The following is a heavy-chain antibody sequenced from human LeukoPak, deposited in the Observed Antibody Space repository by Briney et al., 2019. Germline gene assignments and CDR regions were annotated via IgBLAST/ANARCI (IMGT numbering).Heavy chain of an antibody. Sequence: GESLKISCKGSGYSFSTYWIGWVRQMPGKGLEWMGIIYPGDSETTYSPSFQGQVTISADKSISTAYLQWSSLKASDTAMYYCARLVYDILTGSVNWFDPWGQGTLVTVSS. CDR1: GYSFSTYW. J-gene: IGHJ5*02. V-gene: IGHV5-51*01. D-gene: IGHD3-9*01. CDR2: IYPGDSET. CDR3: ARLVYDILTGSVNWFDP.